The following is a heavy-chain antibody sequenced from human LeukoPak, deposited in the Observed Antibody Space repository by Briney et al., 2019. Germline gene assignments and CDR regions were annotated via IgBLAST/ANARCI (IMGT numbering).Heavy chain of an antibody. Sequence: SETLSLTCTVAGGPSSRGGYYCSWGRRLPGSALKSIGPIYYNGNTYYNPSLRSRGAISVATSENQISLNVASVTAADTAVYFCARMTMGRDAVGRSYRFGNTWFDAWGQGTLVTVSS. D-gene: IGHD3-16*02. CDR1: GGPSSRGGYY. J-gene: IGHJ5*02. CDR2: IYYNGNT. V-gene: IGHV4-31*03. CDR3: ARMTMGRDAVGRSYRFGNTWFDA.